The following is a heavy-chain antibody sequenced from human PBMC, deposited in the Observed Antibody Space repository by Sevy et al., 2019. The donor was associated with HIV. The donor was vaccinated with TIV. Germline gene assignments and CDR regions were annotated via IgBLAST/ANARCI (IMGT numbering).Heavy chain of an antibody. J-gene: IGHJ1*01. D-gene: IGHD3-3*01. Sequence: GGSPRLSCAASGFTFSSYSMNWVRQAPGKGLEWVSYISSSSTIYYADSVKGRFTISRDNAKNSLYLQMNSLRDEDTAVYYCAMFAGDFWSGYYVGEYFQHWGQGTLVTVSS. CDR3: AMFAGDFWSGYYVGEYFQH. V-gene: IGHV3-48*02. CDR1: GFTFSSYS. CDR2: ISSSSTI.